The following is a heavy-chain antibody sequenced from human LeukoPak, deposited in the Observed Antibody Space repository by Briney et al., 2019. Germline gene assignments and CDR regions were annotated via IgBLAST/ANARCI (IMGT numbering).Heavy chain of an antibody. J-gene: IGHJ4*02. Sequence: ASVKVSCKASGYTFTSYGISWVRQAPGQGLEWMGWISAYNGNTNYAQKLQGRVTMTTDTSTSTAYMELRSLRSDDTAVYYCARVNSGSYYASSFDYWGQGTLVTVSS. D-gene: IGHD1-26*01. V-gene: IGHV1-18*01. CDR2: ISAYNGNT. CDR1: GYTFTSYG. CDR3: ARVNSGSYYASSFDY.